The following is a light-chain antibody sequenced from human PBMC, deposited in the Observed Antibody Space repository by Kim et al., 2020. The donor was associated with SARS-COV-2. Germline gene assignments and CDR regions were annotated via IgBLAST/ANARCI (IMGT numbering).Light chain of an antibody. CDR2: GAS. CDR3: QQYGRT. J-gene: IGKJ1*01. Sequence: LSWCPGERATLSCRASQSVSSSYLAWYQQKPGQAPRLLIYGASSRATGIPDRFSGSGSGTDFTLTISRLEPEDFAVYYCQQYGRTFGQGTKVDIK. V-gene: IGKV3-20*01. CDR1: QSVSSSY.